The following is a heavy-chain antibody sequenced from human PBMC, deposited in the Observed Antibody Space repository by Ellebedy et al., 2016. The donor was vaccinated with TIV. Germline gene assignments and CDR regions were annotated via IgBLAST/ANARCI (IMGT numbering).Heavy chain of an antibody. CDR2: IYAGGST. D-gene: IGHD6-25*01. CDR1: GFTVSTNY. Sequence: PGGSLRLSCAVSGFTVSTNYMSWVRQAPGKGLEWVSAIYAGGSTYYADSVKGRFTISRDSSKDTLYLQMSSLRAEDTAMYYCAKERRLVAAHSRYFFEYWGRGILVTVSS. CDR3: AKERRLVAAHSRYFFEY. J-gene: IGHJ4*02. V-gene: IGHV3-53*01.